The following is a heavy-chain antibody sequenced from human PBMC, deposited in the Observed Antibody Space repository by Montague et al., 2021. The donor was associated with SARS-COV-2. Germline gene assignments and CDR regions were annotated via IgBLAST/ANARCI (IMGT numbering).Heavy chain of an antibody. Sequence: SETLSLTCAVHGGSLSTYSWKWIRQHPGKGLEWIGEIHHGGSTNYNPPLKSRVTISADTSKNQLSLKRTSMAAADTAVYYCARLGDGVVPSPVLGVGPYYSYYCMDVWGKGTTVTVSS. CDR1: GGSLSTYS. CDR3: ARLGDGVVPSPVLGVGPYYSYYCMDV. CDR2: IHHGGST. J-gene: IGHJ6*03. D-gene: IGHD3-10*01. V-gene: IGHV4-34*01.